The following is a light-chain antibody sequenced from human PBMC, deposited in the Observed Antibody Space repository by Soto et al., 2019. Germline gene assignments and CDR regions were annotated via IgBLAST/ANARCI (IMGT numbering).Light chain of an antibody. V-gene: IGKV3-11*01. CDR2: DAS. J-gene: IGKJ2*01. CDR3: QQRSNWPPYT. Sequence: EIVLTQSPATLSLSPGERATLSCRASQSVSSYFAWYQQKPGQAPRRLIYDASNRATGIPARFSGSGSGTDFTLTIRSLAPEDFAVYYCQQRSNWPPYTFGQGTKLEIK. CDR1: QSVSSY.